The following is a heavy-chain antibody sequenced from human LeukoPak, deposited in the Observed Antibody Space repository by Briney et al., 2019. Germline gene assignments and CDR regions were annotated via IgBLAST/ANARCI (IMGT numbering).Heavy chain of an antibody. V-gene: IGHV1-24*01. D-gene: IGHD3-10*01. CDR3: ATPSFEGGSGSYYRY. J-gene: IGHJ4*02. Sequence: ASVKVSCKVSGYTLTELSMHWVRQAPGKGLEWMGGFDPEDGETIYAQKFQGRVTMTEVTSTDTAYMELSSLRSEDTAVYYCATPSFEGGSGSYYRYWGQGTLVTVSS. CDR1: GYTLTELS. CDR2: FDPEDGET.